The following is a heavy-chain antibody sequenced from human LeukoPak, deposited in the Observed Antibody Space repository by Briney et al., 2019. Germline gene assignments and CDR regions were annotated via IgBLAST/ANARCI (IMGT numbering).Heavy chain of an antibody. CDR1: GFTFSSYA. J-gene: IGHJ4*02. CDR2: ISSGGGTT. CDR3: AKAPRYYFSDY. V-gene: IGHV3-23*01. D-gene: IGHD1-26*01. Sequence: PGGSLRLSRAASGFTFSSYAMNWVRQAPGKGLEWVSAISSGGGTTYYADSVKGRFTISRDNSKNTLYLQMNSLRAEDTAVYYCAKAPRYYFSDYWGQGTLVTVSS.